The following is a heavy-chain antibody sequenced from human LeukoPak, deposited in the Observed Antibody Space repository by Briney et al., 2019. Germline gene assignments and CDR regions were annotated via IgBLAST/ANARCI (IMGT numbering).Heavy chain of an antibody. J-gene: IGHJ4*02. V-gene: IGHV3-30*04. D-gene: IGHD5-24*01. CDR1: GFNFSTYA. CDR2: ISYDGSRK. CDR3: ARDSARRDGYNFDY. Sequence: GGSLRLSCAASGFNFSTYAMHWVRQAPGKGLEWVALISYDGSRKHFADSVKGRFTISRDNSKNTLYLQMDSLRGEDTAVYYCARDSARRDGYNFDYWGQGTLVTASS.